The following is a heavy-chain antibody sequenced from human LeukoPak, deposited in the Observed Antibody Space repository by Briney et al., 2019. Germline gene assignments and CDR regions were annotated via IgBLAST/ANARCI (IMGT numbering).Heavy chain of an antibody. CDR3: ARGGDSSSWSVDY. Sequence: PSETLSLTCIVSGDSINNYHWSWIRQAPGKGLEWIGYISYTGDTNYNPTLKSRVTMSVDTSKNQFSLKLSSVTAADTAVYYCARGGDSSSWSVDYWGQGTLVTVSS. V-gene: IGHV4-59*08. D-gene: IGHD6-13*01. CDR2: ISYTGDT. J-gene: IGHJ4*02. CDR1: GDSINNYH.